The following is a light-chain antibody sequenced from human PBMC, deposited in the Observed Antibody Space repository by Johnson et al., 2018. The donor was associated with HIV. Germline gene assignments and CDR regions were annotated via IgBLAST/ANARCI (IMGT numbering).Light chain of an antibody. J-gene: IGLJ1*01. CDR2: EDN. V-gene: IGLV1-51*02. Sequence: QSVLTQPPSVSAAPGQRVTISCSGSSSNIGSNYVSWYQQFPGAAPKLLIYEDNKRPSGIPDRFSGPKSGPSAPLAITGLQTGHEADYYCATLDRSLTIGGVFGTGTKVTVL. CDR1: SSNIGSNY. CDR3: ATLDRSLTIGGV.